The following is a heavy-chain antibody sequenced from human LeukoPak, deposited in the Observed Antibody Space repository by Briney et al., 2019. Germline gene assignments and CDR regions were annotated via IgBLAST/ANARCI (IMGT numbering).Heavy chain of an antibody. Sequence: ASVKVSCKASGYTFTGYYMHWVRQAPGQGLEWMGWINPNSGGTNYAQKFQGWVTMTRDTSISTAYMELNRLRSDDTAVYYCARGGRSVVVTPLYYFDYWGQGTLVTVSS. J-gene: IGHJ4*02. CDR3: ARGGRSVVVTPLYYFDY. D-gene: IGHD3-22*01. CDR1: GYTFTGYY. CDR2: INPNSGGT. V-gene: IGHV1-2*04.